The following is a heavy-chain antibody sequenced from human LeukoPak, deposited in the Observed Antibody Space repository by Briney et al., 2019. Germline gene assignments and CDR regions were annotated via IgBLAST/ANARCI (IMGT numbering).Heavy chain of an antibody. J-gene: IGHJ4*02. Sequence: SETLSLTCTVSGGSISGYYWSWIRQPPGKGLEWIGYIYSSGTTNYNPSFKSRVTISVDTSKNQFSLKLTSVTAADTAVYYCARGGGDFWSGYLTTVDYWGQGTLVTVSS. CDR3: ARGGGDFWSGYLTTVDY. CDR2: IYSSGTT. D-gene: IGHD3-3*01. V-gene: IGHV4-59*01. CDR1: GGSISGYY.